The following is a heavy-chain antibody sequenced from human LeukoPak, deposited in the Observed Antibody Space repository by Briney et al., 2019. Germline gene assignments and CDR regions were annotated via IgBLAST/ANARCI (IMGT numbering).Heavy chain of an antibody. J-gene: IGHJ4*02. D-gene: IGHD2-21*02. CDR1: GFTFSSYA. Sequence: GGSLRLSCAASGFTFSSYAMSWVRQAPGKGLEWVSAISGSGGSTYHADSVKGRFTISRDNSKNTLYLQMNSLRAEDTAVYYCASPSGVVVTAPDYWGQGTLVTVSS. CDR2: ISGSGGST. CDR3: ASPSGVVVTAPDY. V-gene: IGHV3-23*01.